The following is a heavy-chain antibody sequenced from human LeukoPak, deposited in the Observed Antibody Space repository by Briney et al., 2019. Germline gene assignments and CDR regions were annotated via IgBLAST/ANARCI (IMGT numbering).Heavy chain of an antibody. CDR1: GFTFSSYW. J-gene: IGHJ3*02. D-gene: IGHD3-22*01. V-gene: IGHV3-7*01. CDR3: ARDGMGYSDAFDI. CDR2: IKQDGSEK. Sequence: GGSLRLSCADSGFTFSSYWMSWVRQAPGKGLEWVASIKQDGSEKYYVDSVKGRFTISRDNAKNSLYLQMNSLRAEDTAVYYCARDGMGYSDAFDIWGQGTMVTVSS.